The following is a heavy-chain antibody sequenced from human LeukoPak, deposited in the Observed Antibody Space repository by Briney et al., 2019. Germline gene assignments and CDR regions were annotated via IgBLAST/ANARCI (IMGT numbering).Heavy chain of an antibody. J-gene: IGHJ4*02. CDR1: GFTFSNFW. CDR3: AKDFGLGSGSYYNFDY. V-gene: IGHV3-7*03. CDR2: VKRDGSEK. Sequence: GGSLRLSCAASGFTFSNFWMSWVRQAPGKGLEWVANVKRDGSEKYYVDSVKGRFTISRDNAKNSLYLQMNSLRAEDTALYYCAKDFGLGSGSYYNFDYWGQGTLVTVSS. D-gene: IGHD3-10*02.